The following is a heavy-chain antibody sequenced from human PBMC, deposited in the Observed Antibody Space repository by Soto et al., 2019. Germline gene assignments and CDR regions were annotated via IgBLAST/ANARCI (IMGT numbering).Heavy chain of an antibody. J-gene: IGHJ4*02. D-gene: IGHD2-8*01. CDR3: ASLVGVTKNYFDY. CDR1: GGSFSGYY. Sequence: PSETLSLTCAVYGGSFSGYYWSWIRRPPGKGLEWIGEINHSGSTNYNPSLKSRVTISVDTSKNQFSLKLSSVTAADTAVYYCASLVGVTKNYFDYWGQGTLVTVSS. V-gene: IGHV4-34*01. CDR2: INHSGST.